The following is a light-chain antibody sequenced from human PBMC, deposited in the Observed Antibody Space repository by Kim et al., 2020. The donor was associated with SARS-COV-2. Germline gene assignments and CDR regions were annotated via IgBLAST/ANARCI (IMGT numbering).Light chain of an antibody. CDR2: GAS. CDR1: QSVNNN. V-gene: IGKV3-15*01. CDR3: QQYNNWPET. J-gene: IGKJ3*01. Sequence: VSPGERATLSCRASQSVNNNLAWYQQKPGQAPRLLIYGASTRATGIPARFSGSGSGTEFSLTISSLQSEDFAVYYCQQYNNWPETFGPGTKVDIK.